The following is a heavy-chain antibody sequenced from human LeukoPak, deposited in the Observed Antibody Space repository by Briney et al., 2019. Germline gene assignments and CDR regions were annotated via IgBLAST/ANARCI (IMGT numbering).Heavy chain of an antibody. Sequence: ASVKVSCKASGGTFSSYAISWVRQAPGQGLEWMGGIIPIFGTANYAQKFQGRVTITTDESTSTAYMELSSLRSEDTAVYYCATNYYDSSGPFDYWGQGTLVTVSS. CDR1: GGTFSSYA. V-gene: IGHV1-69*05. CDR2: IIPIFGTA. CDR3: ATNYYDSSGPFDY. J-gene: IGHJ4*02. D-gene: IGHD3-22*01.